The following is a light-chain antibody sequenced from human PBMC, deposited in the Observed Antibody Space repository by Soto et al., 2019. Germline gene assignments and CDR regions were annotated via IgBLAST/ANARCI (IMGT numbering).Light chain of an antibody. V-gene: IGKV3-20*01. CDR1: QSVSSSF. Sequence: EIVLMQSPGTLSLSPGERATLSCRDSQSVSSSFLAWYQPRPGQAPRVXIYAASNTEPGIPDRFSGSGSGTEFTRTISRLEPEDVALDQCQQYGGSPITFGQGTRLEIK. J-gene: IGKJ5*01. CDR3: QQYGGSPIT. CDR2: AAS.